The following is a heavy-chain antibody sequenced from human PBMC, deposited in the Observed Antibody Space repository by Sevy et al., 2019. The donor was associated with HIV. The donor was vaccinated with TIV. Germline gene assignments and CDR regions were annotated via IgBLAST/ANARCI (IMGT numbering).Heavy chain of an antibody. D-gene: IGHD3-22*01. CDR1: GYTFTSYG. V-gene: IGHV1-18*01. J-gene: IGHJ4*02. Sequence: ASVKVYCKASGYTFTSYGIGWVRQAPGQGLEWMGWISAYNGNTNYAQKLQGRVTMTTDTSTSTAYMELRSLRSDDTAVYYSARDCYYYDLFPTCYYFDYWGQGTLVTVSS. CDR2: ISAYNGNT. CDR3: ARDCYYYDLFPTCYYFDY.